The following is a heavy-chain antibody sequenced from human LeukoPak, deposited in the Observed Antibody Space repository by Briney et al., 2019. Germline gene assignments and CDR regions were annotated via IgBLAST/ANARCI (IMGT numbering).Heavy chain of an antibody. CDR2: ISYDGSNK. CDR3: ARAAYSSGPDY. CDR1: GFTFSSYG. J-gene: IGHJ4*02. D-gene: IGHD6-25*01. V-gene: IGHV3-30*03. Sequence: PGRSLRLSCAASGFTFSSYGMHWVRHAPGKGLEWVAVISYDGSNKYYADSVKGRFTISRDNAKNSLYLLMNSLRDEDTAVYYCARAAYSSGPDYWGQGTLVTVSS.